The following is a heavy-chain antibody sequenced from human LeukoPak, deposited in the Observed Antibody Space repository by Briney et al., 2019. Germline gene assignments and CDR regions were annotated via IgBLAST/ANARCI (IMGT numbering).Heavy chain of an antibody. V-gene: IGHV1-69*05. CDR3: AGTDRRYFDY. CDR1: GDTFSSYA. D-gene: IGHD3-22*01. CDR2: IIPIFGTT. Sequence: SVKVSCKXSGDTFSSYAISWVRQAPGQGLEVMGGIIPIFGTTNYAQKFQGRVTITTDESTNTAYMELSSLRSEDTAVYYCAGTDRRYFDYWGQGTLVTVSS. J-gene: IGHJ4*02.